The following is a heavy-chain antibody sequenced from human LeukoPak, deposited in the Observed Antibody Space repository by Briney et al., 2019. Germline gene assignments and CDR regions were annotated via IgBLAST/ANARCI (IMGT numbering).Heavy chain of an antibody. D-gene: IGHD3-3*01. Sequence: GASVKVSCKASGYTFTSYAMHWVRQAPGQGLEWMGIINPSSGSTSYAQKFQGRVTMTRDTSTSTVYMELSSLRSEDTAVYYCARALDYDFWSGYRGTGPDYWGQGTLVTVSS. CDR2: INPSSGST. CDR3: ARALDYDFWSGYRGTGPDY. CDR1: GYTFTSYA. V-gene: IGHV1-46*01. J-gene: IGHJ4*02.